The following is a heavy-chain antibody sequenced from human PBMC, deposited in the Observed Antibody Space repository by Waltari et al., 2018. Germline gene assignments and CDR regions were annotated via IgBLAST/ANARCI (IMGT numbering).Heavy chain of an antibody. Sequence: QVQLQQWGAGLLKPSETLSLTCAVYGGSFSGYYWSWIRQPPGKGLEWIGEINQSGSTNYNPSLKSRVTISVDTSKNQFSLKLSSVTAADTSVYYCASLGIQLWLRPDRDYWGQGTLVTVSS. CDR1: GGSFSGYY. D-gene: IGHD5-18*01. V-gene: IGHV4-34*01. CDR3: ASLGIQLWLRPDRDY. J-gene: IGHJ4*02. CDR2: INQSGST.